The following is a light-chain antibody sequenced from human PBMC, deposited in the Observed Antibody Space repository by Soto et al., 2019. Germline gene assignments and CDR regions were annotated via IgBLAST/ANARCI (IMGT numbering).Light chain of an antibody. CDR3: QQYGNTPLYT. CDR2: GAS. Sequence: EIVLTQSPGTLSLSPGERATLSCRASQSVSSSYLAWYQQKPGQAPRLLIYGASSRATGNPDRFSGSGSGTDFPLTISRLEPEDLAVYYCQQYGNTPLYTFGQGTKLEIK. J-gene: IGKJ2*01. V-gene: IGKV3-20*01. CDR1: QSVSSSY.